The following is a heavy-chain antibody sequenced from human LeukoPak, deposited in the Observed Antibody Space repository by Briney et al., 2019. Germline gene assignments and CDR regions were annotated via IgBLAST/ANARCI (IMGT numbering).Heavy chain of an antibody. CDR1: GFTFSSYS. CDR2: ISSSSSYI. J-gene: IGHJ4*02. CDR3: ASVDYYGSGNYYNDVDY. Sequence: TGGSLRLSCAASGFTFSSYSMNWVRQAPGKGLEWVSSISSSSSYIYYADSVKGRFTISRDNAKNSLYLQMNILRAEDTALYYCASVDYYGSGNYYNDVDYWGQGTLVTVSS. V-gene: IGHV3-21*01. D-gene: IGHD3-10*01.